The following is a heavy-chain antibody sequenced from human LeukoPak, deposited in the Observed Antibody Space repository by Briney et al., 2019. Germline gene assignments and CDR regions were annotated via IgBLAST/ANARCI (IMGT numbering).Heavy chain of an antibody. V-gene: IGHV4-34*01. J-gene: IGHJ5*02. CDR3: ARGLYNWFDP. CDR1: GGSFSGYY. CDR2: INHSGST. Sequence: RASGTLSLTCAVYGGSFSGYYWSWIRQPPGKGLEWIGEINHSGSTNYNPSLKSRVTISVDTSKNQFSLKLSSVTAADTAVYYCARGLYNWFDPWGQGTLVTVSS.